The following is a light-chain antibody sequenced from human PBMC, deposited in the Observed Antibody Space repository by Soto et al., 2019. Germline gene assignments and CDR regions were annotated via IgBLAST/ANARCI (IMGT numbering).Light chain of an antibody. CDR3: SSYTSSSTLGV. Sequence: QSALTQPASVSGSPGQSITISCTGTSSDVGGYNYVSWYQQHPGKAPKLMIYDVSTRPSGVSNRFSGSKSGNTASLTISGLQAEDGADYYCSSYTSSSTLGVFGTGTKLTVL. J-gene: IGLJ1*01. CDR1: SSDVGGYNY. CDR2: DVS. V-gene: IGLV2-14*01.